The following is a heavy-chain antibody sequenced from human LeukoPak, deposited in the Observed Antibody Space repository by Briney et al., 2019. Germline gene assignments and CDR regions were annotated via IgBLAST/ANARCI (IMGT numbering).Heavy chain of an antibody. Sequence: SETLSLTCTVSGGSISSGDYYWSWIRQPPGKGLEWIVYIYYSGSTYYNPSLKSRVTISVDTSKNQFSLKLSSVTAADTAVYYCARVTLAYCGGDCYWGGAFDIWGQGTMVTVSS. CDR1: GGSISSGDYY. CDR3: ARVTLAYCGGDCYWGGAFDI. CDR2: IYYSGST. D-gene: IGHD2-21*01. V-gene: IGHV4-30-4*08. J-gene: IGHJ3*02.